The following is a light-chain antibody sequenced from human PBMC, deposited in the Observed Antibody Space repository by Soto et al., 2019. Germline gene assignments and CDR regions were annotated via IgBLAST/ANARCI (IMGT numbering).Light chain of an antibody. Sequence: QSVLTQPASVSGSPGQSITFSCTGTSSDVAGYNYVSWYQQHPGKAPQLIIYDVSNRPSGVSNRFSGSKSDNTASLTISGLQAEDEADYYCSSYTSSDTLVFGGGTKVTVL. V-gene: IGLV2-14*03. CDR2: DVS. CDR3: SSYTSSDTLV. CDR1: SSDVAGYNY. J-gene: IGLJ2*01.